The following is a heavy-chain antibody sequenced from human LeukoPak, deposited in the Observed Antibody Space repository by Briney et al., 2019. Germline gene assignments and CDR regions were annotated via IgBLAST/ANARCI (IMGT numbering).Heavy chain of an antibody. V-gene: IGHV3-21*01. J-gene: IGHJ4*02. Sequence: PGGSLRLSCAASGFTFSSYSMNWVRQAPGKGLEWVSSISSSSSYIYYADSVKGRFTISRDNAKNSLYLQMNSLRAEDTAVYYCARGRTGLNGYFDYWGQGTLVTVSS. CDR2: ISSSSSYI. D-gene: IGHD1-14*01. CDR3: ARGRTGLNGYFDY. CDR1: GFTFSSYS.